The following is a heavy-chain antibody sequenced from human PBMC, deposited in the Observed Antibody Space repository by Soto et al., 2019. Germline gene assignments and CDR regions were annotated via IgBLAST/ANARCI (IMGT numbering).Heavy chain of an antibody. V-gene: IGHV4-31*03. CDR1: GASVNSAY. Sequence: QVQLQEMGPGLVTPSQTLTITCTVSGASVNSAYWSWIRQVPGKGLEWMGNIYHTGSTFYNPSVKSRVAISIDTSKPLFSLKMRSVTAADTAVYYCARTDAYNASFFDSWGQGTVVTVSS. J-gene: IGHJ4*02. D-gene: IGHD1-1*01. CDR2: IYHTGST. CDR3: ARTDAYNASFFDS.